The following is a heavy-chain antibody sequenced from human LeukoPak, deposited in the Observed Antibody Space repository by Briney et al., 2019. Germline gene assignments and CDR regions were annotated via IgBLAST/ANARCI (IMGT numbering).Heavy chain of an antibody. V-gene: IGHV3-73*01. J-gene: IGHJ4*02. D-gene: IGHD2-15*01. Sequence: PGGSLRLSCAASGFTFSGSAMHWVRQASGKGLEWVGRIRSKANNYATAYAASVKGRFTISRDDSKNTAYLQMNSLKTEDTAVYYCTRLRISDCSGGSCYYFDYWGQGTLVTVSS. CDR3: TRLRISDCSGGSCYYFDY. CDR1: GFTFSGSA. CDR2: IRSKANNYAT.